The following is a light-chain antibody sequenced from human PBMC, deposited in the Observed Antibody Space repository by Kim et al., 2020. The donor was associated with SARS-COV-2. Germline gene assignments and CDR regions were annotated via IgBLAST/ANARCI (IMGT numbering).Light chain of an antibody. CDR2: GIS. V-gene: IGKV3-15*01. CDR3: QQYSEWPLT. CDR1: QTIRSN. Sequence: PGERVVLSCRASQTIRSNYLAWYQQKPGQAPRLLIYGISTRATYIPARFSGSGSGTEFTLTISSLQSEDFAVYYCQQYSEWPLTFGGGTKV. J-gene: IGKJ4*01.